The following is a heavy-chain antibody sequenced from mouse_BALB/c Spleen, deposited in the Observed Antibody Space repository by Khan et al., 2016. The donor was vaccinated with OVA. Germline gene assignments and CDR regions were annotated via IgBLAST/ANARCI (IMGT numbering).Heavy chain of an antibody. CDR1: GYTFTSYW. Sequence: QVRLQQSGAELAKPGASVKMSCTASGYTFTSYWMHWIKQRPGQGLEWIGYINPTSGYTDYNQKFKDKATLTADKSSSTAYMQLSSLTSDDSAVYYCARDRSDYWGQGTALTGSS. V-gene: IGHV1-7*01. J-gene: IGHJ2*01. CDR2: INPTSGYT. CDR3: ARDRSDY.